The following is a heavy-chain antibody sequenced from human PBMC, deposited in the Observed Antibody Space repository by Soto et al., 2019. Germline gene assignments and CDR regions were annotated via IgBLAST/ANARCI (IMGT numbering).Heavy chain of an antibody. V-gene: IGHV3-15*01. CDR2: IKSQGDGGTR. J-gene: IGHJ6*02. D-gene: IGHD2-2*01. Sequence: PGGSLRLSCAASGFSFRNAWMSWVRQAPGKGLEWVGHIKSQGDGGTRDYAAPVKGRFTISRDDSKNTLFLQMNSLKNEDTVVYFCTTEFQAYCDGTTCYAGNYYYDDMDVWGQGTTVTVSS. CDR1: GFSFRNAW. CDR3: TTEFQAYCDGTTCYAGNYYYDDMDV.